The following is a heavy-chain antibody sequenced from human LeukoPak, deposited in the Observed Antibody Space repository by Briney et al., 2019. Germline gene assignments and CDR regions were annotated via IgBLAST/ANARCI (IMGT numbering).Heavy chain of an antibody. CDR1: GYNFTNYW. CDR2: IYPDDSDT. Sequence: GESLKISCKGSGYNFTNYWINWVRQMPGKGLEWMGIIYPDDSDTRYSPSFQGQVTISADKSISTAYLQWSSLKASDAAMYYCALGGTAAGFNIWGQGTMVTVSS. V-gene: IGHV5-51*01. J-gene: IGHJ3*02. D-gene: IGHD6-13*01. CDR3: ALGGTAAGFNI.